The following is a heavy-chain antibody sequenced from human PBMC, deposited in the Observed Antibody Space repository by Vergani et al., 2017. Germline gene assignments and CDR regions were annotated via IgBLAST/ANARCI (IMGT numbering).Heavy chain of an antibody. CDR2: IYYSGST. D-gene: IGHD3-22*01. Sequence: QVQLQESGPGLVKPSETLSLTCTVSGGSISSYYWSWIRQPPGKGLEWIGYIYYSGSTYYNPSLKSRVTISVDTSKNQFSLKLSSVTAADTAVYYCARVWHYDSSGYYYAFDYWGQGTLVTVSS. V-gene: IGHV4-59*12. J-gene: IGHJ4*02. CDR3: ARVWHYDSSGYYYAFDY. CDR1: GGSISSYY.